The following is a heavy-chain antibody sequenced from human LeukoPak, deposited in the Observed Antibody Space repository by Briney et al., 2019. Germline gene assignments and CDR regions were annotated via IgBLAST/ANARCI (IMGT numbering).Heavy chain of an antibody. CDR1: GFTFTSYS. CDR2: ICASGGNT. V-gene: IGHV3-23*01. CDR3: AKDREVRGYYGLDV. Sequence: GASLRLSCAASGFTFTSYSMTWVRQAPGKGLEWVSAICASGGNTYSADSVEGRFTISRDNSKNTVYLQMNSLTAEDTAVYYCAKDREVRGYYGLDVWGQGTTVTVSS. J-gene: IGHJ6*02. D-gene: IGHD3-10*01.